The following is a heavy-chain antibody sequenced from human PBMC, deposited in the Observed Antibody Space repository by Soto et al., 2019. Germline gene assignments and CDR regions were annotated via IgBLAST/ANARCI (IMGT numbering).Heavy chain of an antibody. CDR2: ISYDGSNK. J-gene: IGHJ5*02. CDR1: GFTFSSYG. D-gene: IGHD3-9*01. CDR3: AKAGLRYFDWLAPPNWFDP. V-gene: IGHV3-30*18. Sequence: GGSLRLSCAASGFTFSSYGMHWVRQAPGKGLEWVAVISYDGSNKYYADSVKGRFTISRDNSKNTLYLQMNSLRAEDTAVYYCAKAGLRYFDWLAPPNWFDPWGQGTLVTVSS.